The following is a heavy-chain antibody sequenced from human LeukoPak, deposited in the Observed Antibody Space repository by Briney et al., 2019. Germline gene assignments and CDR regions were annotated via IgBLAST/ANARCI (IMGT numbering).Heavy chain of an antibody. CDR1: GFTFSNAW. D-gene: IGHD3-22*01. V-gene: IGHV3-15*01. CDR3: TTDSIGSSGYSPGGYYYYGMDV. CDR2: IKSKTDGGTT. Sequence: GGSLRLSCAASGFTFSNAWMSWVRQAPGKGLEWVGRIKSKTDGGTTDYAAPVKGRFTISRDDSKNTLYLQMNSLKTEDTAVYYCTTDSIGSSGYSPGGYYYYGMDVWGQGTTVTVSS. J-gene: IGHJ6*02.